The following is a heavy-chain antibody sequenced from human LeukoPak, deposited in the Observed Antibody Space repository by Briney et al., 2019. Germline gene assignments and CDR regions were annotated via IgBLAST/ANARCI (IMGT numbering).Heavy chain of an antibody. CDR2: INPSGGST. J-gene: IGHJ4*02. Sequence: ASVKVSCKASGYTFTSYYMHWVRQAPGQGLEWMGIINPSGGSTSYAHKFQGRDTMTRDTTTSTVYMKLSNLRSKDTAVYYCARYSKDYYQYFDYWGQGTLVTVSS. V-gene: IGHV1-46*01. CDR1: GYTFTSYY. CDR3: ARYSKDYYQYFDY. D-gene: IGHD3-22*01.